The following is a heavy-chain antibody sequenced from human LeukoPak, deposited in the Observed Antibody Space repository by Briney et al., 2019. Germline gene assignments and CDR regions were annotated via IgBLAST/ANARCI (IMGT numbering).Heavy chain of an antibody. J-gene: IGHJ4*02. D-gene: IGHD6-19*01. Sequence: ASVKVSRKASGYTFTNYGISWVRQAPGQGLEWMGWISGYNGNTNYAQKFQGRVTMTTDTSTSTAYMDLRSLRSDDTAVYYCARDEGGSGWRFDYWGQGTLVTVSS. CDR3: ARDEGGSGWRFDY. V-gene: IGHV1-18*04. CDR2: ISGYNGNT. CDR1: GYTFTNYG.